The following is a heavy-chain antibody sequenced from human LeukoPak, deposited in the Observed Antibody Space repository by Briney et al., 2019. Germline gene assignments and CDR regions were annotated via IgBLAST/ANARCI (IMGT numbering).Heavy chain of an antibody. D-gene: IGHD6-13*01. V-gene: IGHV4-39*07. J-gene: IGHJ4*02. CDR1: GGSISSSSYY. Sequence: SETLSLTCTVSGGSISSSSYYWGWIRQPPGKGLEWIGSIYHSGSTYYNPSLKSRVTISVDTSKNQFSLKLSSVTAADTAVYYCASLTMYGYSSSKDYWGQGTLVTVSS. CDR2: IYHSGST. CDR3: ASLTMYGYSSSKDY.